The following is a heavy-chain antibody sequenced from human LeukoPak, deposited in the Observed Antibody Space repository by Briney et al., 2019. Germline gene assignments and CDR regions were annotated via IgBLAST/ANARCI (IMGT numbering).Heavy chain of an antibody. CDR1: VYTFTNYG. CDR3: ARMDRLSATPTTDWFAP. D-gene: IGHD3-16*02. CDR2: MNPKNGAT. V-gene: IGHV1-8*01. J-gene: IGHJ5*02. Sequence: ASVTVSCMASVYTFTNYGINWVRQATGQGREWMGWMNPKNGATGYAQEFQGRVTMTRDTSIGTAYLELSSLVSEDTAAYYCARMDRLSATPTTDWFAPWGQGTLVTVSS.